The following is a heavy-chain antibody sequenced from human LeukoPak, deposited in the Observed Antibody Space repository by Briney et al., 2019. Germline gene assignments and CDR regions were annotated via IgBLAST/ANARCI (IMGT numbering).Heavy chain of an antibody. J-gene: IGHJ4*02. V-gene: IGHV3-74*01. Sequence: GGSLRLSCAASGFTFSRHWMHWVRQAPGKGLVWVSRIKGDQSTTNYADSVKGRFTISRDNSKNTLYLQMNSLGAEDTAVYYCAKESWRSGSYYPDYWGQGTLVTVSS. CDR3: AKESWRSGSYYPDY. D-gene: IGHD1-26*01. CDR1: GFTFSRHW. CDR2: IKGDQSTT.